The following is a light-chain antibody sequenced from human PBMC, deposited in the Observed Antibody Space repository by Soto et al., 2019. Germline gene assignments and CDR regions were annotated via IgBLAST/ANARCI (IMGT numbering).Light chain of an antibody. CDR2: DTS. V-gene: IGKV3-15*01. Sequence: EIVMTQSPATLSVSPGERVTLFCRASQSIYEKLAWYQQKPGQTPRLVIYDTSTRATGTPGRFSGSGSGTEFTLTSSLLQSEDFAFYYCQQYTRWPLTFGEGTKVEIK. CDR3: QQYTRWPLT. CDR1: QSIYEK. J-gene: IGKJ4*01.